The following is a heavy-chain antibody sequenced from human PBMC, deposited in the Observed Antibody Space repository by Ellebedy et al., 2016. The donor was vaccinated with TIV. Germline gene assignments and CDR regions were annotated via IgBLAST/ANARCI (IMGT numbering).Heavy chain of an antibody. D-gene: IGHD3-10*01. CDR2: INPSGCST. CDR3: AREEPYGSGTKDYGMDE. CDR1: GYTFPCYY. V-gene: IGHV1-46*04. J-gene: IGHJ6*02. Sequence: AASVKVSCKASGYTFPCYYMHWVRQPPGQGLSWMGIINPSGCSTSYAQKLQGRVTMTRDTSTSTVYMELSSLRSENTAVYYGAREEPYGSGTKDYGMDEWGQGTTVTVSS.